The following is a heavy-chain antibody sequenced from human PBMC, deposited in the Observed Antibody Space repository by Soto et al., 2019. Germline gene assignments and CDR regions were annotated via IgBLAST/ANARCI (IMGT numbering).Heavy chain of an antibody. CDR1: VISFINHY. J-gene: IGHJ4*02. Sequence: GASVKVSCKASVISFINHYVHWVRQAPGQGPEWMGVINPAGSVTVYALKLQDRVTVTRDTSTSTVYMELNSLTSEDTAIYYCAKDRPRRTSGYFFDYWGQGTPVTVSS. CDR3: AKDRPRRTSGYFFDY. V-gene: IGHV1-46*01. CDR2: INPAGSVT. D-gene: IGHD1-1*01.